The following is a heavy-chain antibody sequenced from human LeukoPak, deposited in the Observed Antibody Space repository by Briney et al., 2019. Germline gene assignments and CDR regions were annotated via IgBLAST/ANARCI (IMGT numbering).Heavy chain of an antibody. J-gene: IGHJ4*02. CDR2: ISSSSSYT. CDR1: GFTFSDYY. CDR3: ARGYCSGGSCYEYPIGY. V-gene: IGHV3-11*06. Sequence: GGSLRLSCAASGFTFSDYYMSWIRQAPGKGLEWVSYISSSSSYTNYADSVKGRFTISRDNAKNSLYLQMNSLRAADTAVYYCARGYCSGGSCYEYPIGYWGQGALVTVSS. D-gene: IGHD2-15*01.